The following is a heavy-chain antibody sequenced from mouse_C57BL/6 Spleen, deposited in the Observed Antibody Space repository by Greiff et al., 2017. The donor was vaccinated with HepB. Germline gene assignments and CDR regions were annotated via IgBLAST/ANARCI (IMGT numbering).Heavy chain of an antibody. Sequence: QVQLKQSGAELARPGASVKLSCKASGYTFTSYGISWVKQRTGQGLEWIGEIYPRSGNTYYNEKFKGKATLTADKSSSTAYMELRSLTSEDSAVYFCARRRDYYGSSYAMDYWGQGTSVTVSS. J-gene: IGHJ4*01. CDR1: GYTFTSYG. CDR2: IYPRSGNT. V-gene: IGHV1-81*01. D-gene: IGHD1-1*01. CDR3: ARRRDYYGSSYAMDY.